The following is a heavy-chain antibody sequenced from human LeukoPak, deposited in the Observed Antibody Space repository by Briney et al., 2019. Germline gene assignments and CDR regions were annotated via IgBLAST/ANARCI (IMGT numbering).Heavy chain of an antibody. V-gene: IGHV3-23*01. CDR1: GFTFSSYA. J-gene: IGHJ3*02. CDR2: ISGSGGST. CDR3: AKDLYDSSGYYSGDAFDI. Sequence: GGSLRLSCAASGFTFSSYAMSWVRQAPEKGLEWVSAISGSGGSTYYADSVKGRFTISRDNSKNTLYLQMNSLRAEDTAVYYCAKDLYDSSGYYSGDAFDIWGQGTMVTVSS. D-gene: IGHD3-22*01.